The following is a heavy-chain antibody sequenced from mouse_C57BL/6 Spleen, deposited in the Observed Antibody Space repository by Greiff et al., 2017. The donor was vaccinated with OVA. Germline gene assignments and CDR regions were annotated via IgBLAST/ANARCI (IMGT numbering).Heavy chain of an antibody. D-gene: IGHD2-4*01. J-gene: IGHJ4*01. CDR3: ARGYYDYDGYAMDY. CDR1: GYTFTDYY. Sequence: VQLQQSGPVLVKPGASVKMSCKASGYTFTDYYMNWVKQSHGKSLEWIGVINPYNGGTSYNQKFKGKATLTVDKSSSTAYMELNSLTSEDSAVYYCARGYYDYDGYAMDYWGQGTSVTVSS. V-gene: IGHV1-19*01. CDR2: INPYNGGT.